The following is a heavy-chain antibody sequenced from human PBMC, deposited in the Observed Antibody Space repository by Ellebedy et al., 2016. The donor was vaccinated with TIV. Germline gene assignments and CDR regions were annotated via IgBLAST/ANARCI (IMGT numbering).Heavy chain of an antibody. CDR3: ARDLRITARDYYLDY. J-gene: IGHJ4*02. CDR2: ISWNSGTT. D-gene: IGHD6-6*01. Sequence: GGSLRLXXAASGFTFDDYAMHWVRQAPGKGLEWVSGISWNSGTTDYADFVKGRFPISRDNAKNSLYLQMNRLRADDTAFYYCARDLRITARDYYLDYWGQGTLVTVSS. V-gene: IGHV3-9*01. CDR1: GFTFDDYA.